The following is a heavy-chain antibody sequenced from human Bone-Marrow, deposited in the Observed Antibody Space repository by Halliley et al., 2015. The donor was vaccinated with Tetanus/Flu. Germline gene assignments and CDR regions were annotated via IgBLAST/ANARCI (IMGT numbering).Heavy chain of an antibody. Sequence: KGLEWVASISFDGSDKKYADSVKGRFTISRDNAKNMVYLQMSSLRAEDTAVYYCARVERWFDPWGQGTLVTVSS. CDR3: ARVERWFDP. V-gene: IGHV3-30*04. J-gene: IGHJ5*02. CDR2: ISFDGSDK.